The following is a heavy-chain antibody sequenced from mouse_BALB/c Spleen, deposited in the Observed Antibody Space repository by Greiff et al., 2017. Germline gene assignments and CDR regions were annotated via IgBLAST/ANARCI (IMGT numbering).Heavy chain of an antibody. D-gene: IGHD2-1*01. CDR1: GYTFTDYA. V-gene: IGHV1S137*01. Sequence: VQLQQSGAELVRPGVSVKISCKGSGYTFTDYAMHWVKQSHAKSLEWIGVISTYYGDASYNQKFKGKATMTVDKSSSTAYMELARLTSEDSAIYYCARDGNPRKYFDYWGQGTTLTVSS. CDR3: ARDGNPRKYFDY. J-gene: IGHJ2*01. CDR2: ISTYYGDA.